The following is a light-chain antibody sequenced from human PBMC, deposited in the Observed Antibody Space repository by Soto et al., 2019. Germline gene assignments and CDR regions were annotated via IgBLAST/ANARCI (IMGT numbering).Light chain of an antibody. CDR2: DDN. CDR1: NIGSKS. Sequence: SYELTQPPSVSVAPGQTARITCGGNNIGSKSVHWYQQRPGQAPVLVVYDDNDRPSGIPERFAGSNSGNTATLTISRVEAGDEDDYYCQVWDKSSDDVVFGGGTQLTVL. J-gene: IGLJ2*01. V-gene: IGLV3-21*02. CDR3: QVWDKSSDDVV.